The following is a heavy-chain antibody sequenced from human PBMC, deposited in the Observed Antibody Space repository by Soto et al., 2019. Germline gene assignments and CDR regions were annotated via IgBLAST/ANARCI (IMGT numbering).Heavy chain of an antibody. CDR1: GFTFSSYW. J-gene: IGHJ4*02. CDR3: ARGYCSSTSCSPLWFGVFLDY. V-gene: IGHV3-7*03. CDR2: IKQDGSEK. D-gene: IGHD2-2*01. Sequence: PGGSLRLSCAASGFTFSSYWMSWVRQAPGKGLEWVANIKQDGSEKYYVDSVKGRFTISRDNAKNSLYLQMNSLRAEDTAVYYCARGYCSSTSCSPLWFGVFLDYWGQGTLVTVSS.